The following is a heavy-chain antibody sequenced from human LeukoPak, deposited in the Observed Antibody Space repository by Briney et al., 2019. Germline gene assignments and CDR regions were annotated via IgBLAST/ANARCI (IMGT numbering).Heavy chain of an antibody. J-gene: IGHJ4*02. CDR1: GFTFSLYW. Sequence: GGSLRLSCAASGFTFSLYWMSWVRQAPGKGLEWVANIKQDGSEKYYVGSVKGRFTISRDNSKNTLYLQMNSLRAEDTAVYYCAKDVWRYSGSYYDFDYWGQGTLVTVSS. V-gene: IGHV3-7*03. CDR3: AKDVWRYSGSYYDFDY. CDR2: IKQDGSEK. D-gene: IGHD1-26*01.